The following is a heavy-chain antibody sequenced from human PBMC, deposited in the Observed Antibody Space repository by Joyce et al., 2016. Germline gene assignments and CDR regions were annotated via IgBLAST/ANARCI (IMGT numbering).Heavy chain of an antibody. J-gene: IGHJ3*01. V-gene: IGHV3-15*01. CDR3: VTGLCIGTACHWDDAFDV. CDR1: GFSFRNAW. CDR2: VKSKSQGGTT. D-gene: IGHD2-2*01. Sequence: EVQLVESGGGLVKPGGSLRLSCAASGFSFRNAWVTWVRQAPGKGLAWFGRVKSKSQGGTTDYAAPVKGRFTISRDDSRDTAYLQMNSLKSDDTGVYFCVTGLCIGTACHWDDAFDVWGQGTMVTVSS.